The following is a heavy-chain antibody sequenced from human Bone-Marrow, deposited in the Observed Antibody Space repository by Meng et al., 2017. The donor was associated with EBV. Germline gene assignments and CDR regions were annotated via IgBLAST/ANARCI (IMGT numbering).Heavy chain of an antibody. V-gene: IGHV4-59*02. J-gene: IGHJ4*02. CDR2: IYYSVST. Sequence: VELSGSGQGLVKTSETLSLTCTVSCVSVSTYLWSWLRHSPGKGLGWIGYIYYSVSTNSNPSLKRRVTISIDTSKTQFSLKLTSVTAADTAVYYCARGHPGFDYWGQGTLVTVSS. CDR1: CVSVSTYL. CDR3: ARGHPGFDY.